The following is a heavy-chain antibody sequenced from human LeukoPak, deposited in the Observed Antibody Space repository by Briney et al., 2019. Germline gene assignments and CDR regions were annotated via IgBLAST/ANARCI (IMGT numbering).Heavy chain of an antibody. CDR1: GGSFSGYY. CDR3: ARAQATVTRGPFDY. CDR2: INHSGST. D-gene: IGHD4-17*01. Sequence: SETLSLTCAVYGGSFSGYYWSWILQPPGKGLEWIGEINHSGSTNYNPSLKSRVTISVDTSKNQFSLKLSSVTAADTAVYYCARAQATVTRGPFDYWGQGTLVTVSS. V-gene: IGHV4-34*01. J-gene: IGHJ4*02.